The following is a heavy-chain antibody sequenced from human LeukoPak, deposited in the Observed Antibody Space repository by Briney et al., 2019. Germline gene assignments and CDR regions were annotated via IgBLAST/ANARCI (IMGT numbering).Heavy chain of an antibody. CDR2: IYTSGST. J-gene: IGHJ4*02. CDR3: ARLADYYDSSGYYYHLDY. Sequence: PSETLSLTCSVSGGSISSYYWSWIRQPPGKGLEWIGYIYTSGSTNYNPSLKSRVTISVDTSKNQFSLKLSSVTAADTAVYYCARLADYYDSSGYYYHLDYWGQGTLVTVSS. V-gene: IGHV4-4*09. D-gene: IGHD3-22*01. CDR1: GGSISSYY.